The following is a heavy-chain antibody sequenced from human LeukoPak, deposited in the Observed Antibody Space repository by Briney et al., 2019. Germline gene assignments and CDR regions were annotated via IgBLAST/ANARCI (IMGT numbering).Heavy chain of an antibody. CDR2: FNPDSGGT. CDR3: ARQLQLLDY. D-gene: IGHD6-13*01. Sequence: GASVKVSCEASGYTFTGYYMHWVRQAPGQGLEWMGWFNPDSGGTHYAQKFQGRVTMTRDTSISTAYMELNRLRSDDTAVYYCARQLQLLDYWGQGTLVTVSS. V-gene: IGHV1-2*02. CDR1: GYTFTGYY. J-gene: IGHJ4*02.